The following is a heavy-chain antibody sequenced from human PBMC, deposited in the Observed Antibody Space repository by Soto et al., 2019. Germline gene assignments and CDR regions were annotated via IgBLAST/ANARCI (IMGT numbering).Heavy chain of an antibody. D-gene: IGHD3-22*01. CDR3: ARRGEATVDSIVDWVFGH. J-gene: IGHJ4*02. Sequence: GESLKISCKGSGYSFTSYWIGWVRQMPGKGLEWMGIIYPGDSDTRYSPSFQGQVTISADKSISTAYLQWSSLKASDTATYYCARRGEATVDSIVDWVFGHWGQGTLVTVSS. CDR2: IYPGDSDT. CDR1: GYSFTSYW. V-gene: IGHV5-51*01.